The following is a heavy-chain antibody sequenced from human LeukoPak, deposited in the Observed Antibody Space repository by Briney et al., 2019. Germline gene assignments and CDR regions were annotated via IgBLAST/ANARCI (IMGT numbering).Heavy chain of an antibody. J-gene: IGHJ4*02. D-gene: IGHD2-2*01. CDR3: AKGLVHCTSCFPEY. V-gene: IGHV3-30*02. Sequence: PGGSLRLSCAASGFTFSSYAMHWVRQAPGKGLEWVAFIRYDGSNKYYADSVKGRFTISRDNSKNTLYLQMNSLRAEDTAVYYCAKGLVHCTSCFPEYWGQGTLVTVSS. CDR1: GFTFSSYA. CDR2: IRYDGSNK.